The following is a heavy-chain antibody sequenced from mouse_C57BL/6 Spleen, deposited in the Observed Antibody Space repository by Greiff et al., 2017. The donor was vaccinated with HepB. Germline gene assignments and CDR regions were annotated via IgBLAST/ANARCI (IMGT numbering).Heavy chain of an antibody. J-gene: IGHJ2*01. Sequence: QVHVKQSGAELAKPGASVKLSCKASGYTFTSYWMHWVKQRPGQGLEWIGYINPSSGYTKYNQKFKDKATLTADKSSSTAYMQLSSLTYEDSAVCYFARFITTVVAYYFYHWGQGTTLTVPS. CDR2: INPSSGYT. CDR3: ARFITTVVAYYFYH. D-gene: IGHD1-1*01. V-gene: IGHV1-7*01. CDR1: GYTFTSYW.